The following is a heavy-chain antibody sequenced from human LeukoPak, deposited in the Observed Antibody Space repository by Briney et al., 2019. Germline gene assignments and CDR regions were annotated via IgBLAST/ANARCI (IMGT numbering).Heavy chain of an antibody. Sequence: GGSLRLSCAASGFTFSGYAMTWVRQAPGKGLEWVSAISGGGGSTYYADSVKGRFTISRGNSKNKLYLQMNSLRAEDTAVYYCAKYGVFGDTPRGHFDYWGQGTLVTVSS. CDR2: ISGGGGST. V-gene: IGHV3-23*01. J-gene: IGHJ4*02. D-gene: IGHD3-10*02. CDR3: AKYGVFGDTPRGHFDY. CDR1: GFTFSGYA.